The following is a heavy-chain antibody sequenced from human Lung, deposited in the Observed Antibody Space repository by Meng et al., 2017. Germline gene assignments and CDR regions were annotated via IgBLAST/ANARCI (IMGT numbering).Heavy chain of an antibody. CDR3: ARGPTTMAHDFDY. V-gene: IGHV4-34*01. CDR2: INHSGST. J-gene: IGHJ4*02. Sequence: QVQLHAWGEGLLKPSETLSLTCVVSGGSFSDYYWSWIRQPPGKGLEWIGEINHSGSTNYNPSLESRATISVDTSQNNLSLKLSSVTAADSAVYYCARGPTTMAHDFDYWGQGTLVTVSS. CDR1: GGSFSDYY. D-gene: IGHD4-11*01.